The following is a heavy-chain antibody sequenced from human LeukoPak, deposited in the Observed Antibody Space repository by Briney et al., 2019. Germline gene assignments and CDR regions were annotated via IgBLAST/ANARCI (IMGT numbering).Heavy chain of an antibody. D-gene: IGHD3-10*01. J-gene: IGHJ1*01. V-gene: IGHV3-7*01. CDR2: IKQDGSEK. CDR3: ARDRYYYGSGSYYPEYFQH. CDR1: GFTFSSYW. Sequence: GGSLRLSCAASGFTFSSYWMSWVRQAPGKGLEWVANIKQDGSEKYYVDSMKGRFTISRDNAKNSLYLQMNSLRAEDTAVYYCARDRYYYGSGSYYPEYFQHWGQGTLVTVSS.